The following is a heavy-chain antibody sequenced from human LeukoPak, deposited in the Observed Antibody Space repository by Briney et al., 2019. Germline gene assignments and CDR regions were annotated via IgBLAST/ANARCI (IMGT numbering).Heavy chain of an antibody. CDR2: IYYSGST. V-gene: IGHV4-61*08. Sequence: PETLSLTCTVSGGSVSSSGYYWSWIRQPPGKGLEWIAYIYYSGSTNYNPSLKSRVTISVDTSKNQFSLKMRSVTAADTAVYYCARDPYGMDVWGKGTTVTVSS. J-gene: IGHJ6*04. CDR3: ARDPYGMDV. CDR1: GGSVSSSGYY.